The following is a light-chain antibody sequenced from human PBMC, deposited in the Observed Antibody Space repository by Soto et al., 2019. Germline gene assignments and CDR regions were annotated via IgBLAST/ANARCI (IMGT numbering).Light chain of an antibody. J-gene: IGLJ1*01. V-gene: IGLV2-8*01. Sequence: QSALTQPPSASGSPGQSITISCTGTSSDVGGFNYVSWHQQRPGKAPKVIIYEVTKRPSGVPDRFSGSKSANTASLTVSGLQAEDEADYYCSSYAGSNNPLFVFGTGTKVTVL. CDR3: SSYAGSNNPLFV. CDR1: SSDVGGFNY. CDR2: EVT.